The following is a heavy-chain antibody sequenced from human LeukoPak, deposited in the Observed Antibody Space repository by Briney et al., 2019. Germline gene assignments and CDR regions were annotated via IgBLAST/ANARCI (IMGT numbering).Heavy chain of an antibody. J-gene: IGHJ4*02. CDR3: ARVLGSSYDY. V-gene: IGHV4-39*07. CDR1: GGSISSSSYY. D-gene: IGHD4-11*01. Sequence: SETLSLTCTASGGSISSSSYYWGWIRQPPGKGLEWIGSIYYSGSTYYNPSLKSRVTISVDTSKNQFSLKLSSVTAADTAVYYCARVLGSSYDYWGQGTLVTVSS. CDR2: IYYSGST.